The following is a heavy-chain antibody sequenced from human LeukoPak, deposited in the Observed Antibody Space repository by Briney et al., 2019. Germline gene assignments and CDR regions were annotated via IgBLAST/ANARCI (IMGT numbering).Heavy chain of an antibody. CDR1: GFTFSSYE. V-gene: IGHV3-48*03. Sequence: GGSLRLSCAASGFTFSSYEMNWVRQAPGKGLEWVSYISSSGSTIYYADSVKGRFTISRDNAKNSLYLQMNSLRAEDTAVYYCARGAMVRGVSYYYYMDVWGKGTTVTISS. D-gene: IGHD3-10*01. CDR2: ISSSGSTI. J-gene: IGHJ6*03. CDR3: ARGAMVRGVSYYYYMDV.